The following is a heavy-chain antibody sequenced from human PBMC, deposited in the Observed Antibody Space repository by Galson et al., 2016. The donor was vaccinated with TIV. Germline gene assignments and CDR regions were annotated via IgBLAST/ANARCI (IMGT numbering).Heavy chain of an antibody. Sequence: SLRLSCAASGFTFSNAWMTWVRQAPGKGLEWVANIKLDGSESYYVDSVRGRFTISRDNAKNSLYLQMNSLRAEDTAVYYCVRKDQVADFCSTTSCSHDYWGQGTLVTVSS. V-gene: IGHV3-7*01. CDR1: GFTFSNAW. CDR3: VRKDQVADFCSTTSCSHDY. D-gene: IGHD2-2*01. J-gene: IGHJ4*02. CDR2: IKLDGSES.